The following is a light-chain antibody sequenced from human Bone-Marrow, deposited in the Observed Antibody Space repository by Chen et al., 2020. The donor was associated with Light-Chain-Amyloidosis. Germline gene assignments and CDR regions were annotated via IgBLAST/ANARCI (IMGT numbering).Light chain of an antibody. J-gene: IGLJ2*01. CDR3: QSAGRTGIYGQI. V-gene: IGLV3-25*03. CDR1: DLPTKY. CDR2: RDT. Sequence: SYELTQPPSVSVSPGQTARITSSGDDLPTKYAYWYQQKPGQSPVMVIHRDTERPSGISDHFSGSTSATPPSLTFGAVPAQDESDDLCQSAGRTGIYGQIFGGGT.